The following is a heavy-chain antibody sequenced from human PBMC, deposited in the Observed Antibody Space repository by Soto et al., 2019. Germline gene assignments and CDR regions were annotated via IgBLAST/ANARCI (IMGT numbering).Heavy chain of an antibody. V-gene: IGHV4-59*11. CDR3: ARKQVESYGMDV. CDR1: YVTIINHC. J-gene: IGHJ6*01. D-gene: IGHD2-15*01. Sequence: VSYVTIINHCCSRIRKPPGKGLEWIGYIYYSGSTNYSPSLKSRVTISVDTSKNQFSLKLSSVTAAVTAVYDCARKQVESYGMDVWRHGTTVPGTS. CDR2: IYYSGST.